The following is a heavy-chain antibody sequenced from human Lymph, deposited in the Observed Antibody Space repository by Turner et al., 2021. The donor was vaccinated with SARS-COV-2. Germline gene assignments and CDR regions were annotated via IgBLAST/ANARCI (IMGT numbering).Heavy chain of an antibody. V-gene: IGHV4-39*02. CDR3: AIRRWLRGPIDY. Sequence: QLQLQESGPGLVKPSETLSLTCTVSGGAISSSSYYWGWIRQPPGKGLEWIGSISYSGSTSYNPSLKGRVTISVDTSKNHFSLKLSSVTAADTALYYCAIRRWLRGPIDYWGQGTLVTVSS. CDR1: GGAISSSSYY. J-gene: IGHJ4*02. CDR2: ISYSGST. D-gene: IGHD5-12*01.